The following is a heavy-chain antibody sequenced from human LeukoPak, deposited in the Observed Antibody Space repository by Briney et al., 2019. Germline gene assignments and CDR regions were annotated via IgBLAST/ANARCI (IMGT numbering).Heavy chain of an antibody. J-gene: IGHJ4*02. CDR2: ITSSGDST. CDR1: GFTFSSSA. CDR3: VRGRVFVDY. V-gene: IGHV3-23*01. D-gene: IGHD3-16*01. Sequence: GGSLRLSCTASGFTFSSSAMSWVRQAPGKGLEWVSSITSSGDSTYNADSVKGRLIISRDNSKNTLYLQMNSLRAEDTAVYYCVRGRVFVDYWGQGTLVTVSS.